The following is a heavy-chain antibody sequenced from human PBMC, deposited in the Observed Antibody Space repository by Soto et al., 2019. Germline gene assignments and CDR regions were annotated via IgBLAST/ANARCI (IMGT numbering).Heavy chain of an antibody. CDR1: GFPVNYYD. CDR3: AKKREQVPSATQASDI. CDR2: MSGVDDSK. V-gene: IGHV3-23*01. Sequence: EVQLLESGGGLVQPGGSLRLSCAVSGFPVNYYDLSWVRQPPGKGLEWVSGMSGVDDSKSYADSVKGRLTISRDNAKNTLYLQMNSLRAEDAAIYYCAKKREQVPSATQASDIWGQGTLVTVSS. J-gene: IGHJ4*03. D-gene: IGHD1-1*01.